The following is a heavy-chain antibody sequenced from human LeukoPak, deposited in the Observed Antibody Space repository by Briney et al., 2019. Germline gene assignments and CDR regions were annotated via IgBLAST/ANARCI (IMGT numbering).Heavy chain of an antibody. CDR3: AKGVKVPLLRYFSYYMDV. CDR2: KRYDGSNR. J-gene: IGHJ6*03. CDR1: GFTFNIYG. Sequence: GGSLRLSCAASGFTFNIYGMHWVRQAPGKGLEWVAFKRYDGSNRNYADSVKGRFTISRDNSKNTLYLQMNSLRAEDTAVYYCAKGVKVPLLRYFSYYMDVWGKGTTVTISS. V-gene: IGHV3-30*02. D-gene: IGHD3-9*01.